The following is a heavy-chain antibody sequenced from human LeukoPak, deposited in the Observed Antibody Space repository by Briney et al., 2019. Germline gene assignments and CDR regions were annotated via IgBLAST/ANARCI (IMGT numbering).Heavy chain of an antibody. CDR2: ISGSGGST. J-gene: IGHJ3*02. V-gene: IGHV3-23*01. CDR3: AGGATTVARGPIDI. Sequence: GGSLRLSCAASGFTFSSYAMSWVRQAPGKGLEWVSAISGSGGSTYYADSVKGRFTITRDNSKNILYLQMNSLTVQDSALYYCAGGATTVARGPIDIWGQGTMVTVSS. D-gene: IGHD4-23*01. CDR1: GFTFSSYA.